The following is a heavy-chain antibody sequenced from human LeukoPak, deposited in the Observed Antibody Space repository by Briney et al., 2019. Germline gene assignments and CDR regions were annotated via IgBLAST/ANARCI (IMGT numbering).Heavy chain of an antibody. CDR2: ITSSSGYI. J-gene: IGHJ4*02. V-gene: IGHV3-21*01. D-gene: IGHD5-12*01. CDR3: AREIVTSTSFDY. CDR1: GFTFSNYS. Sequence: GGSLRLSCAASGFTFSNYSMNWVRQAPGKGLEWVSSITSSSGYIYYADSVKGRFTISRDNAKKSLYLQMNSLRAEDTAVYYCAREIVTSTSFDYWGQGTLVAVSS.